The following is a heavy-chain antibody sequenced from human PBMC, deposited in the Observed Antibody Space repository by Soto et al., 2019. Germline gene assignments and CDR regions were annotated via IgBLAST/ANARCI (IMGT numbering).Heavy chain of an antibody. J-gene: IGHJ4*02. Sequence: PSETLSLTCTVSGGSISSSSYYWGWIRQPPGKGLEWIGSIYYSGSTYYNPSLKSRVTISVDTSKNQFSLKLSSVTAADTAVYYWARHSSTSWGFDDWGQGTLVTVSS. CDR2: IYYSGST. V-gene: IGHV4-39*01. CDR3: ARHSSTSWGFDD. D-gene: IGHD2-2*01. CDR1: GGSISSSSYY.